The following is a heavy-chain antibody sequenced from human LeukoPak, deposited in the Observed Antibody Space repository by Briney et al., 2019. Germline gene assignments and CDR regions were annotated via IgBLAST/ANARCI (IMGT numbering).Heavy chain of an antibody. CDR1: GFTFSNCA. D-gene: IGHD4-11*01. CDR3: AKMPNSNYFDY. CDR2: ISDSASST. J-gene: IGHJ4*02. V-gene: IGHV3-23*01. Sequence: GGSLRLSCAASGFTFSNCAMNWVRQAPGKGLEWVSAISDSASSTYYADSVKGRFTISRDNAKNTLYLQMNSLRAEDTAVYYCAKMPNSNYFDYWGQGTLVTVSS.